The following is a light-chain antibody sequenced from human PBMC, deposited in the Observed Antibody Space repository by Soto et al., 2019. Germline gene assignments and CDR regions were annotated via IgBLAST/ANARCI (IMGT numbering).Light chain of an antibody. V-gene: IGKV1-5*03. J-gene: IGKJ1*01. CDR2: KAS. Sequence: DIQMTQSPSTLSASVGDRVTITCRASQSISSYLAWYQQRPGKAPKLLIFKASSLDSGVPSRCSGSGSGTEFTLTIDSLQPDDFANYYCQQYNTYSTFGQGTKVEIK. CDR3: QQYNTYST. CDR1: QSISSY.